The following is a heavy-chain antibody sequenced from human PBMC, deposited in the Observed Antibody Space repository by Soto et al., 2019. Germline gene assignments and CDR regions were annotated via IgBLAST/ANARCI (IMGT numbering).Heavy chain of an antibody. D-gene: IGHD6-13*01. CDR1: GYTFTSYW. Sequence: GESLKISCQGSGYTFTSYWISWVRQMPGKGLEWMGRIDPSDSYTNYSPSFQGHVTISVDKSISTAYLQWSSLKASDTAMYYCARRMGMTAGGQSDYYGMDVWGQGTTVTVSS. CDR3: ARRMGMTAGGQSDYYGMDV. V-gene: IGHV5-10-1*01. CDR2: IDPSDSYT. J-gene: IGHJ6*02.